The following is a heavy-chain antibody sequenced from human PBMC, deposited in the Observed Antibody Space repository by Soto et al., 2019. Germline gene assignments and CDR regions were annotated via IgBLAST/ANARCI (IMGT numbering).Heavy chain of an antibody. CDR1: GGSINNTNYS. Sequence: ETLSLTCSVSGGSINNTNYSWVRIRQPPGKGLEWIGIIYYNGITYYSDSIKSRATISVVPSNTQISLKVTSVTAADRAVYYCAISGSRGHLRDWFDPWGPGSLVTVSS. J-gene: IGHJ5*02. CDR3: AISGSRGHLRDWFDP. V-gene: IGHV4-39*01. D-gene: IGHD3-10*01. CDR2: IYYNGIT.